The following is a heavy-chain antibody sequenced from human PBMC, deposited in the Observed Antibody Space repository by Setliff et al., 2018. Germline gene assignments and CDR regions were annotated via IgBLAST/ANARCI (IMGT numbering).Heavy chain of an antibody. CDR1: GYTFSTYA. CDR3: ATNSGGNTIDAFDI. J-gene: IGHJ3*02. V-gene: IGHV7-4-1*02. CDR2: INTNTGNP. D-gene: IGHD2-15*01. Sequence: ASVKVSCKASGYTFSTYAMNWVRQAPGQGLEWMGWINTNTGNPTYAQGFTGRFVFSLDTSVSTAYLQISSLKAEDTAVYYCATNSGGNTIDAFDIWGQGTMVTVS.